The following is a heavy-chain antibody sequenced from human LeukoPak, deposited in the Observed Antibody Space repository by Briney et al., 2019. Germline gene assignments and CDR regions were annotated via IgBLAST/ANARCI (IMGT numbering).Heavy chain of an antibody. CDR1: GGSISSYY. J-gene: IGHJ4*02. CDR2: IYDTGST. CDR3: ARHRGGRFSGSYCDY. D-gene: IGHD1-26*01. Sequence: SSETLSLTCTVSGGSISSYYWSWIRQSPGKGPEWTGYIYDTGSTNYNPSLKSRVTMSVDTSKNQFSLKLSSVTAADTAVYYCARHRGGRFSGSYCDYWGQGTLVTVSS. V-gene: IGHV4-59*08.